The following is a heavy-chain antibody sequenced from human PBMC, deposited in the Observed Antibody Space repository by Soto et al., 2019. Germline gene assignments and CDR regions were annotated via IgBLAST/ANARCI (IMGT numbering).Heavy chain of an antibody. J-gene: IGHJ3*01. Sequence: PGGSLRLSCAASGFTFSSYWMSWVRQAPGKGLEWVANIKEDGSEKNYVDSVKGQFTISRDNAKNSLYLQMNSLRAEDTAVYYCARDQLYYNDISGRPLNAFDVWGQGTMVTVSS. CDR2: IKEDGSEK. V-gene: IGHV3-7*01. D-gene: IGHD3-22*01. CDR3: ARDQLYYNDISGRPLNAFDV. CDR1: GFTFSSYW.